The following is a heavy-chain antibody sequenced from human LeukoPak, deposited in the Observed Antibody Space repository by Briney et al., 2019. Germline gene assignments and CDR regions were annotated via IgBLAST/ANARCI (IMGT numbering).Heavy chain of an antibody. D-gene: IGHD2-2*01. CDR2: ISYDGRNI. CDR1: GFTFNNYG. Sequence: PGGSLRLSCAASGFTFNNYGMHWVRQAPGKGLEWVAVISYDGRNIHYPDSVKGRFIVSRDISTDTLWLQMDSLRTEDTAVYYCAKGPLRGTAAAIDYWGQGTLVTVFS. CDR3: AKGPLRGTAAAIDY. J-gene: IGHJ4*02. V-gene: IGHV3-30*18.